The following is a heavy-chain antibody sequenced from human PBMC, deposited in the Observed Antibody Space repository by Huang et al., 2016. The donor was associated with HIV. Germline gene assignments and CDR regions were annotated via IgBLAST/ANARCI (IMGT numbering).Heavy chain of an antibody. V-gene: IGHV4-39*01. J-gene: IGHJ4*02. CDR2: IYYSGRT. CDR1: GGSIRSDNYY. D-gene: IGHD3-10*01. Sequence: QLQLQESGPGLVKPSETLSLTCTVSGGSIRSDNYYWGWIRQPPGKGLEWIGGIYYSGRTYYNPSRKSRVTITVDTSKNQFALKMRSVTAADTAVYYCARLPGSITMIRGVITDPYWGQGTLVTVSS. CDR3: ARLPGSITMIRGVITDPY.